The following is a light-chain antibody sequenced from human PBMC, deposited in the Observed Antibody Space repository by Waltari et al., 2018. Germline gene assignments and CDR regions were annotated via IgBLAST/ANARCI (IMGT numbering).Light chain of an antibody. CDR1: QTISNY. CDR3: QQTYTMPIT. J-gene: IGKJ5*01. V-gene: IGKV1-39*01. Sequence: DIQVTQSPSSLSASIGDRVIITCRASQTISNYLHWYQHKPGKAPKLLIYAASSLQSGVPSRFSGAESGTDFTLTISSLQPEDFATYYCQQTYTMPITFGQGTRLEIK. CDR2: AAS.